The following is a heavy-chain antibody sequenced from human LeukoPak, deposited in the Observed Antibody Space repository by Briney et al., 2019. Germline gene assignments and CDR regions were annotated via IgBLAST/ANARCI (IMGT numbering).Heavy chain of an antibody. V-gene: IGHV5-51*01. CDR3: VRQNVGHSWLGLYFQY. CDR1: GYSFTNYW. CDR2: IYPGDSDT. J-gene: IGHJ1*01. D-gene: IGHD5-12*01. Sequence: GESLKISCKGSGYSFTNYWIGWVRQMSGKGLEWMGVIYPGDSDTRYSPSFQGQVTISVDKSISTAYLQWSSLKASDTAMYYCVRQNVGHSWLGLYFQYWGQGTLVTVSS.